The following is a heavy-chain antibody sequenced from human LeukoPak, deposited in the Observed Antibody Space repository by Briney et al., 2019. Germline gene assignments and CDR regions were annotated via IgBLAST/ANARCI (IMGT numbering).Heavy chain of an antibody. V-gene: IGHV3-23*01. J-gene: IGHJ3*02. Sequence: GGSLRLSCAASGFTVSSNYMSWVRQAPGKGLEWVSAISGSGGSTYYADSVKGRFTISRDNSKNTLYLQMNSLRAEDTAVYYCAKDYDYVWGSFSDAFDIWGQGTMVTVSS. CDR3: AKDYDYVWGSFSDAFDI. CDR2: ISGSGGST. CDR1: GFTVSSNY. D-gene: IGHD3-16*01.